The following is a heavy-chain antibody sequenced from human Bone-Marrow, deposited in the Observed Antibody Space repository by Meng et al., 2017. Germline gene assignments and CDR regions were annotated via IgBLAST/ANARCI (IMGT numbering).Heavy chain of an antibody. CDR2: INHSGGT. CDR1: GGTFSDYY. Sequence: QAQLQQWGAGLLKPPETLSLTCAVYGGTFSDYYWSWIRQPPGKGLEWIGEINHSGGTKYTPSLESRVTISIDTSKNQFSLKLSSVTAADTAIYYCARQGDTAMATFDYWGQGTLVTVSS. V-gene: IGHV4-34*01. J-gene: IGHJ4*02. D-gene: IGHD5-18*01. CDR3: ARQGDTAMATFDY.